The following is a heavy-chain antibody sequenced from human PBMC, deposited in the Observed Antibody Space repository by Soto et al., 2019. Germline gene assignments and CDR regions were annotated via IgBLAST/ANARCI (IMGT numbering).Heavy chain of an antibody. V-gene: IGHV1-8*01. J-gene: IGHJ4*02. Sequence: ASVKVSCKASGYTFTSYDIYWVLQGTGQGLEWMGWINPNTGNSGYAQKFQGRVTVTSDTSINTVHMELSSLRSEDTAVYYCARRAETNGWNGFGADKYYFDFWGQGTLVTVSS. CDR3: ARRAETNGWNGFGADKYYFDF. CDR2: INPNTGNS. D-gene: IGHD1-1*01. CDR1: GYTFTSYD.